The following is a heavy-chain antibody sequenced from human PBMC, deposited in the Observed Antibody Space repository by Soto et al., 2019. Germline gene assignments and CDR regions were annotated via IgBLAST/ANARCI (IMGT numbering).Heavy chain of an antibody. J-gene: IGHJ4*02. V-gene: IGHV4-39*01. CDR2: INHSGST. CDR1: DGSMNSDSSY. D-gene: IGHD3-22*01. CDR3: ARLGGYVSVGYYYLWDS. Sequence: PSETLSLTCRVSDGSMNSDSSYWGWIRQPPGKGLEWIGVINHSGSTYHNLSLKGRVTMSVDASRNQFSLKLTSMTAADTAVYYCARLGGYVSVGYYYLWDSWGQGTVVTVS.